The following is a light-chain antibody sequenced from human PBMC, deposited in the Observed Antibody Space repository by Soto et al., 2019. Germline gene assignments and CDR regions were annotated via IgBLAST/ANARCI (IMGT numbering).Light chain of an antibody. CDR3: CSYAGSIVV. CDR2: EGS. CDR1: SGDVGSYNL. Sequence: SALTQPASVSGSPGQSITISCTGTSGDVGSYNLVSWYQQHPGKAPKLMIYEGSKRPSGVSNRFSGSKSGNTASLTISGLQAEDEADYYCCSYAGSIVVFGGGTKLTVL. J-gene: IGLJ2*01. V-gene: IGLV2-23*01.